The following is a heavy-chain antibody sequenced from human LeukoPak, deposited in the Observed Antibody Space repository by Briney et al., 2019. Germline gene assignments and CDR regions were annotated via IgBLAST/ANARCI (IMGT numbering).Heavy chain of an antibody. J-gene: IGHJ4*02. D-gene: IGHD5-12*01. V-gene: IGHV3-7*01. CDR1: GFTFSTYW. CDR2: IKQDGSET. CDR3: ARVGYSGWNLEY. Sequence: GGSLRLSCATSGFTFSTYWMSWVRQAPGKGLEWVANIKQDGSETYYADSVKGRFTIFRDNAKNSLYLQMDSLRVEDTAVYYCARVGYSGWNLEYWGQGTLVTVSS.